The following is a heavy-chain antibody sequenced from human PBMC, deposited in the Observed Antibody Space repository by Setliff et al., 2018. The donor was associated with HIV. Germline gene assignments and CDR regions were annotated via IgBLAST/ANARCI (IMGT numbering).Heavy chain of an antibody. V-gene: IGHV1-18*01. CDR2: ISGYNGNT. J-gene: IGHJ3*01. CDR3: ARVPYRSAWFSGGHDAFDV. D-gene: IGHD6-19*01. Sequence: GASVKVCGKASGYTFSSYGISWVRQAPGQGLEWMGWISGYNGNTKYVQKLQGRVTMTTDTSTRTVYMELRSLRHDDTAEYFCARVPYRSAWFSGGHDAFDVWGQGTMVTVSS. CDR1: GYTFSSYG.